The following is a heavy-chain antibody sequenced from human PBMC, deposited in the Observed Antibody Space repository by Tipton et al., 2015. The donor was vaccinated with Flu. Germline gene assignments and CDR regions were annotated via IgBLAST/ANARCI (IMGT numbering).Heavy chain of an antibody. CDR2: MYTTGTT. D-gene: IGHD3-10*01. V-gene: IGHV4-4*07. Sequence: TLSLTCNVSGGSLSSFYWSWIRQPAGKGLEWIGRMYTTGTTKYNPSLKSRVTMSIDTSKEQFSLRLTCVTAADTAVYFCARGSGSGTYMIFDFWGQGTQVTVSS. CDR3: ARGSGSGTYMIFDF. CDR1: GGSLSSFY. J-gene: IGHJ4*02.